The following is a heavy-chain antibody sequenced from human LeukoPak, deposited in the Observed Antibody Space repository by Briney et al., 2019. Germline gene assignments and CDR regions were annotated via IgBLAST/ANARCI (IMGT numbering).Heavy chain of an antibody. CDR1: GYTFTSYD. V-gene: IGHV1-8*03. D-gene: IGHD1-7*01. CDR3: ARRTRRNWFDP. Sequence: ASVEVSCKASGYTFTSYDINWVRQATGQGLEWMGWMNPNSGNTGYAQKFQGRVTITRNTSISTAYMELSSLRSEDTAVYYCARRTRRNWFDPWGQGTLVTVSS. CDR2: MNPNSGNT. J-gene: IGHJ5*02.